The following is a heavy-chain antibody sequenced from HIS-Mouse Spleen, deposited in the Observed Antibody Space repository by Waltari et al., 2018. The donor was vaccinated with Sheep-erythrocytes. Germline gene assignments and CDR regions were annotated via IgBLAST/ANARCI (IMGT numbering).Heavy chain of an antibody. J-gene: IGHJ3*02. V-gene: IGHV1-2*02. Sequence: QVQLVQSGAEVKKPGASVKVSCKASGYTFTGYYMHWVRQAPGQGLEWMGWINPKRGGKNYAQKFQGRVTMTRETSISTAYMELSRLRSDDTAVYYCARGYYDFWSGSALGAFDIWGQGTMVTVSS. D-gene: IGHD3-3*01. CDR1: GYTFTGYY. CDR3: ARGYYDFWSGSALGAFDI. CDR2: INPKRGGK.